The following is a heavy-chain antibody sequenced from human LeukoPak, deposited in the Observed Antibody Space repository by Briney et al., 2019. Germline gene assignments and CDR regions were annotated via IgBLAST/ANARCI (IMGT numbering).Heavy chain of an antibody. J-gene: IGHJ4*02. Sequence: SVKVSCKASGGTFSSYSISWVRQAPGQGLEWMGGIIPIFDTADYAQKFQGRVTITADESTSTAYMELRSLRSDDTAVYYCARGYDILTGYPKTDYWGQGTLVTVSS. CDR2: IIPIFDTA. V-gene: IGHV1-69*13. CDR3: ARGYDILTGYPKTDY. CDR1: GGTFSSYS. D-gene: IGHD3-9*01.